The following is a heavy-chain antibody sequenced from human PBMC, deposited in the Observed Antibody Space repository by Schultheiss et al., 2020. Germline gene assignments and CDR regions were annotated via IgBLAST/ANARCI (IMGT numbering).Heavy chain of an antibody. D-gene: IGHD1-26*01. V-gene: IGHV3-23*01. CDR1: GFTFSTYS. J-gene: IGHJ4*02. Sequence: GGSLRLSCAASGFTFSTYSMNWVRQAPGKGLEWVSAISGSGGSTYYADSVKGRFTISRDNSKNTLYLQMDSLRDEDTAVYYCQGGGFDYWGQGTLVTVSS. CDR3: QGGGFDY. CDR2: ISGSGGST.